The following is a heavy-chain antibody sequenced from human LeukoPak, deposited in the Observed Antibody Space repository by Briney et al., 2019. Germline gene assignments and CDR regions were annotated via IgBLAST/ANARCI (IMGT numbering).Heavy chain of an antibody. Sequence: PSETLSLNCTVSGYSISSGYYWGWIRQPPGKGLEWIGSIYHSGGTYYNPSLKSRVTISVDTSKNQFSLKLSSVTAADTAVYYCARPTVPPLTYYYYYMDVWGKGTTVAVSS. CDR3: ARPTVPPLTYYYYYMDV. J-gene: IGHJ6*03. CDR2: IYHSGGT. V-gene: IGHV4-38-2*02. D-gene: IGHD1-1*01. CDR1: GYSISSGYY.